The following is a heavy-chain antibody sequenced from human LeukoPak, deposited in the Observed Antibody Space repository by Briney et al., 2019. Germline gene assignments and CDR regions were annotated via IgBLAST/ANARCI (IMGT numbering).Heavy chain of an antibody. Sequence: GGSLRLSCAASGITFINHAMDWVRQAPGKGLEWVAVISYDGSNTYYADSVKGRFTISRDNSKSTLYLQMNSLRLEDTAVYYCARNLGVGSSWYRLHYSGQGTLVTVSS. V-gene: IGHV3-30-3*01. CDR2: ISYDGSNT. CDR3: ARNLGVGSSWYRLHY. CDR1: GITFINHA. J-gene: IGHJ4*02. D-gene: IGHD6-13*01.